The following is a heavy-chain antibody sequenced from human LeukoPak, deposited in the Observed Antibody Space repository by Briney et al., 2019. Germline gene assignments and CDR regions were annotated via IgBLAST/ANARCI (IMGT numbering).Heavy chain of an antibody. V-gene: IGHV1-18*01. CDR3: ARTSRFTMVRGVIITIGWFDP. Sequence: ASVKVPCKASGYTFTSYGISWVRQAPGQGLEWMGWISAYNGNTNYAQKLQGRVTMTTDTSTSTAYMELRSLRSDDTAVYYCARTSRFTMVRGVIITIGWFDPWGQGTLVTVSS. CDR2: ISAYNGNT. CDR1: GYTFTSYG. J-gene: IGHJ5*02. D-gene: IGHD3-10*01.